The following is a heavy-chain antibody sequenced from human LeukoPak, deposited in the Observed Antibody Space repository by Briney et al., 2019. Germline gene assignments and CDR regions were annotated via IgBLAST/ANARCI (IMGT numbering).Heavy chain of an antibody. CDR3: ARGVDYYGV. CDR1: GGSFSGYY. V-gene: IGHV4-34*01. D-gene: IGHD3-10*01. J-gene: IGHJ4*02. CDR2: INHSGRT. Sequence: SETLSLTCAVYGGSFSGYYWNWIRQPPRKGLERIGEINHSGRTNYNPSLKSRVTISVDTSKKQFSLKLSSVTAADTAVYYCARGVDYYGVWGQGTLVTVSS.